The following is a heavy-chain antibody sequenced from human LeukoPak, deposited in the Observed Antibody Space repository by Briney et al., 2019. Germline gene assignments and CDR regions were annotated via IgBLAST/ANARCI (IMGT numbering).Heavy chain of an antibody. D-gene: IGHD6-13*01. Sequence: GSLRLSCAASGFTFSGYEMNWVRQAPGKGLEWVSYISGSGSTKYYADSVKGRFTISRDNAKNSLYLQMNSLRAEDTAVYYCARKGSSWYYFDYWGQGTLVTVSS. J-gene: IGHJ4*02. CDR1: GFTFSGYE. V-gene: IGHV3-48*03. CDR2: ISGSGSTK. CDR3: ARKGSSWYYFDY.